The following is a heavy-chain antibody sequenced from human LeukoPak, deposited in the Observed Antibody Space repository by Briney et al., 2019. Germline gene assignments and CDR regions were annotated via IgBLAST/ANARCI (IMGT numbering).Heavy chain of an antibody. J-gene: IGHJ4*02. Sequence: PSQTLSLTCTVSGGSISSGGYYWSWIRQHPGKGLEWIGYIYYSGSTYYNPSLKSRVTISVDTSKNQFSLKLSSVTAADTAVYYCARGYYDSSGYNTIPFDYWGQGTLVTVSS. CDR2: IYYSGST. CDR3: ARGYYDSSGYNTIPFDY. D-gene: IGHD3-22*01. CDR1: GGSISSGGYY. V-gene: IGHV4-31*03.